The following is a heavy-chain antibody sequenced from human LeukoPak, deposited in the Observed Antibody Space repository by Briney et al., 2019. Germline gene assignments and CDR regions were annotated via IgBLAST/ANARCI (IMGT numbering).Heavy chain of an antibody. J-gene: IGHJ3*02. CDR3: ARLIGARPVLGASDI. D-gene: IGHD6-6*01. CDR1: GFSLSTSGVG. V-gene: IGHV2-5*02. CDR2: IYWDDDK. Sequence: ASGPTLVNPTQTLTLTCTFSGFSLSTSGVGVGWIRQPPGQALEWLALIYWDDDKRYSPSLNSRLTITKDTSKNQVVLTMTNMDPVDTATYYCARLIGARPVLGASDIWGQGTMVTVSS.